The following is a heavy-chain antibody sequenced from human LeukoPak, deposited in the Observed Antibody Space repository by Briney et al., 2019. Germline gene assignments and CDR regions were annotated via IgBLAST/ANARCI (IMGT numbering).Heavy chain of an antibody. Sequence: ASVKVSCKASGYTFTSYDINWVRQATGQGLEWMGWMSPNSGNTGYAQKFQGRVTMTRNTSISTAYMELSNLRSEDTAVYYCARGVWGDGLYWFDPWGQGTLVTVSS. CDR3: ARGVWGDGLYWFDP. CDR2: MSPNSGNT. D-gene: IGHD3-16*01. J-gene: IGHJ5*02. V-gene: IGHV1-8*01. CDR1: GYTFTSYD.